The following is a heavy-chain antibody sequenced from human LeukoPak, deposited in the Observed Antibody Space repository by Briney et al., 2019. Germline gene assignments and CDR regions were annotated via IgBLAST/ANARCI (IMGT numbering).Heavy chain of an antibody. Sequence: PSETLSLTCTVSGGSISSYYWSWIRQPAGKGLEWIGRIYSTGSTYYNPSLKSRVTISVDTSKNQFSLKLSSVTAADTAVYYCARVPQQITIFGVVPYYFDYWGQGTLVTVSS. CDR3: ARVPQQITIFGVVPYYFDY. D-gene: IGHD3-3*01. CDR1: GGSISSYY. CDR2: IYSTGST. J-gene: IGHJ4*02. V-gene: IGHV4-4*07.